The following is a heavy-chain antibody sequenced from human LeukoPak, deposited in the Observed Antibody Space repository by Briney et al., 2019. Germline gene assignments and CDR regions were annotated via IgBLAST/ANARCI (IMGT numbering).Heavy chain of an antibody. V-gene: IGHV3-7*03. CDR3: TRVSGAYDVSDY. CDR1: GFTFRSHW. D-gene: IGHD3-3*01. J-gene: IGHJ4*02. CDR2: IREDGSLQ. Sequence: GGSLRLSCAASGFTFRSHWMSWVRQAPGKGLEWVANIREDGSLQYYVDSVEGRFTISRDNARKSVFLQMNTLRVDDTAVYYCTRVSGAYDVSDYWGQGALVTVSS.